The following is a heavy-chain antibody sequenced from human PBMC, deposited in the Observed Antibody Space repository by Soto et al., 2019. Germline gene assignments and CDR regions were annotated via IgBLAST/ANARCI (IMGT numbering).Heavy chain of an antibody. D-gene: IGHD2-21*01. J-gene: IGHJ6*02. Sequence: PSETLSLTCTVSGGSVSNISHYWSWVRQRKGKGREWSGDIYYSGSADSNPSLGSRVTISLATSKNQFSLKQSSVTTAPTASSYPASGLWFGDSEYHMDLWGQGTAVTGSS. CDR3: ASGLWFGDSEYHMDL. CDR1: GGSVSNISHY. CDR2: IYYSGSA. V-gene: IGHV4-61*01.